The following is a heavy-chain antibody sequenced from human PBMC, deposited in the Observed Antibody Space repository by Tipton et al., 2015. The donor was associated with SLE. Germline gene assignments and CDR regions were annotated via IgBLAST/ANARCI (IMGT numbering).Heavy chain of an antibody. D-gene: IGHD6-19*01. J-gene: IGHJ4*02. CDR3: AKDLSSGWPGDY. CDR1: GFTVSSNY. Sequence: GSLRLSCAASGFTVSSNYMSWVRQAPGKGLEWVSVIYSGGSTYYADSVKGRFTISRDNSKNTLYLQMNSLRAEDTAVYYCAKDLSSGWPGDYWGQGTLVTVSS. CDR2: IYSGGST. V-gene: IGHV3-53*01.